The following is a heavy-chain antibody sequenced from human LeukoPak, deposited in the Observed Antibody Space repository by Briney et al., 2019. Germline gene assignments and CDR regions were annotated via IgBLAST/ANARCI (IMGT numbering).Heavy chain of an antibody. CDR2: ISSSSSSYI. CDR1: GFTFSSYS. J-gene: IGHJ4*02. D-gene: IGHD4-17*01. V-gene: IGHV3-21*01. Sequence: NPGGSLRLSCAASGFTFSSYSMNWVRQAPGKGLEWVSSISSSSSSYIYYADSVKGRFTISRDNAKNSLYLQMNSLRAEDTAVYYCARDSHDYGDYVSFDYWGQGTLVTVSS. CDR3: ARDSHDYGDYVSFDY.